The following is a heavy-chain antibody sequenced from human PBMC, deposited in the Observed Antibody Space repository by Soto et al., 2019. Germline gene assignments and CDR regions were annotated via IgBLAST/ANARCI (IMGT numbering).Heavy chain of an antibody. CDR2: ISYDGSNK. J-gene: IGHJ4*02. D-gene: IGHD3-16*01. CDR1: GFTFSSYA. Sequence: QVQLVESGGGVVQPGRSLRLSCAASGFTFSSYAMHWVRQAPGKGLEWVAVISYDGSNKYYADSVKGRFTISRDNSKNTLYLKMNSLRAEDTAVYYCARDVYEWGQGTLVTVSS. CDR3: ARDVYE. V-gene: IGHV3-30-3*01.